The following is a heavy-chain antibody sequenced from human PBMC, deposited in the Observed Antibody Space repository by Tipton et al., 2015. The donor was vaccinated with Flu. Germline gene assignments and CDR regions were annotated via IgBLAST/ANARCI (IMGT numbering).Heavy chain of an antibody. CDR3: ARGPDIVVVPAAMGWFDP. CDR1: GGTFSSYA. Sequence: QVQLVQSGAEVKKPGSSVKVSCKASGGTFSSYAISWVRQAPGQGLEWMGRIIPIFGTANYAQKFQGRVTITADESMSTAYMELSSLRSEDTAVYYCARGPDIVVVPAAMGWFDPWGQGTLVTVSS. CDR2: IIPIFGTA. V-gene: IGHV1-69*18. D-gene: IGHD2-2*01. J-gene: IGHJ5*02.